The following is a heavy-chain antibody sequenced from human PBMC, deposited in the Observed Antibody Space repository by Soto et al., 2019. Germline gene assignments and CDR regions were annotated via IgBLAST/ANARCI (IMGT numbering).Heavy chain of an antibody. CDR2: INHSGST. D-gene: IGHD3-3*01. V-gene: IGHV4-34*01. CDR1: GGSFSDYS. Sequence: SETLSLNCSVSGGSFSDYSWNWNWLRQPPGKGLEWIGEINHSGSTSHNPSLTSRVTLSLDTSKKQFSLILTSVTAEDTADYYCARGALNYDVWSGPNHSCIDVWGQVTTITACS. J-gene: IGHJ6*02. CDR3: ARGALNYDVWSGPNHSCIDV.